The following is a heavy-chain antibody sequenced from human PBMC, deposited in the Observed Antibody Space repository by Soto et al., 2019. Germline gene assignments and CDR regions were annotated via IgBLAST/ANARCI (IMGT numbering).Heavy chain of an antibody. J-gene: IGHJ4*02. CDR3: ATANNTSPFDY. V-gene: IGHV1-58*01. Sequence: SVKVSCKASGFTFADSAVHWVRQARGQSLEWIGRIIVDSGNTKAAEKFTERVSMSWDMSTSTAFMELRSLSSDDTAVYYCATANNTSPFDYWGLGTLVTVSS. CDR1: GFTFADSA. D-gene: IGHD1-26*01. CDR2: IIVDSGNT.